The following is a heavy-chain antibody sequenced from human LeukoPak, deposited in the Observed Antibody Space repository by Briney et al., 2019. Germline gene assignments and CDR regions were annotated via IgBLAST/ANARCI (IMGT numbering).Heavy chain of an antibody. Sequence: SGGSLRLSCAASGFTVSSNYMSWVRQAPGKGLEWVSGIRGRGAGTYYADSVKGRFSSSRDNSKNTLYLQMNSLRAENTAVYYCAKREIVYYDSSLDYWGQGTLVTVSS. CDR3: AKREIVYYDSSLDY. CDR2: IRGRGAGT. J-gene: IGHJ4*02. D-gene: IGHD3-22*01. V-gene: IGHV3-23*01. CDR1: GFTVSSNY.